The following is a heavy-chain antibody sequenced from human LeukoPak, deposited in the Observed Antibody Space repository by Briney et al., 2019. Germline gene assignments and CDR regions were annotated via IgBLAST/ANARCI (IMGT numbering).Heavy chain of an antibody. Sequence: ASVKVSCKASGYTFTSYYMHWVRQAPGQGLEWMGIINPSGGTTSYPQKFQGRVTMTSDTSTRTVYMELSSLRSEDTAVYYCARDGRDSSGYSPTIDYYYYGMDVWGQGTTVTVSS. V-gene: IGHV1-46*01. D-gene: IGHD3-22*01. J-gene: IGHJ6*02. CDR1: GYTFTSYY. CDR2: INPSGGTT. CDR3: ARDGRDSSGYSPTIDYYYYGMDV.